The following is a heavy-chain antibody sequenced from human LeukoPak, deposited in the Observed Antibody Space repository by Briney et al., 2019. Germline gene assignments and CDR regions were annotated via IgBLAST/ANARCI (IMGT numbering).Heavy chain of an antibody. D-gene: IGHD2-2*01. Sequence: SVKVSCKASGGTFSSYAISWVRQAPGQGLEWMGGIIPIFGTANYAQKFQGRVTITTDESTSTAYMELSSLRSEDTAVYYCASLAAAMPKYYYYYYMDVWGKGTTVTVSS. J-gene: IGHJ6*03. CDR3: ASLAAAMPKYYYYYYMDV. CDR2: IIPIFGTA. V-gene: IGHV1-69*05. CDR1: GGTFSSYA.